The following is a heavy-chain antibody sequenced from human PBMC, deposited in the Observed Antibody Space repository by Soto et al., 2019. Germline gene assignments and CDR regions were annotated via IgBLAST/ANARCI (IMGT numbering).Heavy chain of an antibody. Sequence: SETLSLTCAVYGGSFSGYYWSWIRQPPGKGLEWIGEINHSGSTNYNPSLKSRVTISVDTSKNQFSLKLSSVTAADTAVYYCARGQGDFWRRIKYYMDVWGKGTTVTVSS. D-gene: IGHD3-3*01. V-gene: IGHV4-34*01. CDR3: ARGQGDFWRRIKYYMDV. CDR2: INHSGST. CDR1: GGSFSGYY. J-gene: IGHJ6*03.